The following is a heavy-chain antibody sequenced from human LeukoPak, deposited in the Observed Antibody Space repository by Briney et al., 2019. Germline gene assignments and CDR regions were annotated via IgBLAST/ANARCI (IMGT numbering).Heavy chain of an antibody. D-gene: IGHD1-1*01. Sequence: SETLSLTCAVYGGSFSGYYWSWIRQPPGKGLEWIGYIFYSGGANYNPSLKSRVTISVDTSKNQFSLKLTSVTAADTAVYYCSAENWYVFKYWGQGILVTVSS. J-gene: IGHJ4*02. V-gene: IGHV4-59*01. CDR3: SAENWYVFKY. CDR1: GGSFSGYY. CDR2: IFYSGGA.